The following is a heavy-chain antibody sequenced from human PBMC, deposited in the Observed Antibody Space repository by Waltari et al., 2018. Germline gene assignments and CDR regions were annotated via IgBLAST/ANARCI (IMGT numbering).Heavy chain of an antibody. Sequence: QLQLQESAPGLVKPSETLSLTCTVSGGSIISSSYYWGWIRQPPGKGLEWIGSIYYSGSNYYNPSLKSRVTISVDTSKNQFSLKLGSVTAADTAVYYCARTKDGDIDPWGQGTLVTVSS. V-gene: IGHV4-39*07. CDR3: ARTKDGDIDP. J-gene: IGHJ5*02. CDR2: IYYSGSN. D-gene: IGHD4-17*01. CDR1: GGSIISSSYY.